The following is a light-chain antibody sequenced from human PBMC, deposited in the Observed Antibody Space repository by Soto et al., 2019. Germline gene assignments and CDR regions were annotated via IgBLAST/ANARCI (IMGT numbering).Light chain of an antibody. CDR1: QTISSW. Sequence: DIQLTQSPSTLSASVGDRVTITCRASQTISSWLAWYQQKPGKAPNLLIYKTSNLESGVPSRFSGSGSGTEFTLTISSLQPDDFATYYCQYYNYYCLTFGQGTKVEIK. CDR2: KTS. V-gene: IGKV1-5*03. CDR3: QYYNYYCLT. J-gene: IGKJ1*01.